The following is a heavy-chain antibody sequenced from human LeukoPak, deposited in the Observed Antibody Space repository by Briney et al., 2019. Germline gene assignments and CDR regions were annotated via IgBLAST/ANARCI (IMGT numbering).Heavy chain of an antibody. CDR1: GYTFTSSG. CDR2: INPNSGGT. V-gene: IGHV1-2*02. J-gene: IGHJ5*01. Sequence: ASVKVSCTASGYTFTSSGISWVRQAPGQGLEWMGWINPNSGGTTYAKKFQGRVTMTTDTSISTAYMELSGLRSDDTALYYWAGGGPLAWFDSWGQGTLVTVSS. CDR3: AGGGPLAWFDS. D-gene: IGHD3-16*01.